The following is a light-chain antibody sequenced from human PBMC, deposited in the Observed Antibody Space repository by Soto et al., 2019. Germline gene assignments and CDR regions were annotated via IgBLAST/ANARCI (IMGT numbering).Light chain of an antibody. J-gene: IGLJ2*01. Sequence: QSVLTQPPSVSGAPGQRITISCTGSSSNIGAGYDVHWYQQLPGTAPKLLIYGNSNRPSGVPDRFSGFKSGTSASLAITGLQAEDEADYYCQSYDSSPHVVVGGGTKLTVL. CDR2: GNS. CDR3: QSYDSSPHVV. CDR1: SSNIGAGYD. V-gene: IGLV1-40*01.